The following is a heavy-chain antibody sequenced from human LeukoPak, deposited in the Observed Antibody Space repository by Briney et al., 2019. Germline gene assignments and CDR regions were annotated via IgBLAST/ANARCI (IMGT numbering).Heavy chain of an antibody. Sequence: ASVKVSCKASGYTFTGYYMHWVRQAPGQGLEWMGWINPNSGGTNYAQKFQGRATMTRDTSISTAYMELSRLRSDDTAVYYCARAPYYDFWGGSPSFYYMDVWGKGTTVTVSS. CDR3: ARAPYYDFWGGSPSFYYMDV. J-gene: IGHJ6*03. D-gene: IGHD3-3*01. CDR1: GYTFTGYY. CDR2: INPNSGGT. V-gene: IGHV1-2*02.